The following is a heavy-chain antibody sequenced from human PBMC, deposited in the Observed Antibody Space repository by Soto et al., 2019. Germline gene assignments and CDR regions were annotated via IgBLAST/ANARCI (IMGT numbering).Heavy chain of an antibody. Sequence: GGSLRLSCAASGFTFSSYWMSWVRQAPGKGLEWVANIKQDGSEKYYVDSVKGRFTISRDNAKNSLYLQMNSLRAEDTAVYYCARDWDYDFWSGYYDYWGQGTLVTVSS. V-gene: IGHV3-7*01. J-gene: IGHJ4*02. D-gene: IGHD3-3*01. CDR2: IKQDGSEK. CDR3: ARDWDYDFWSGYYDY. CDR1: GFTFSSYW.